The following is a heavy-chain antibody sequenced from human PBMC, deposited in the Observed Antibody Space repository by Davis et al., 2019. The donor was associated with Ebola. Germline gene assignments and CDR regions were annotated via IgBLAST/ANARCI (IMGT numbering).Heavy chain of an antibody. V-gene: IGHV3-23*01. J-gene: IGHJ4*02. Sequence: PGGSLRLSCAASGFTFSSYAMSWVRQAPGKGLEWVSAISGSGGSTFYADSVKGRFTISRDNAKNSLYLQMNSLRAEDTAVYYCAKRSLGGDFDYWGQGTLVTVSS. CDR1: GFTFSSYA. CDR2: ISGSGGST. CDR3: AKRSLGGDFDY. D-gene: IGHD3-10*01.